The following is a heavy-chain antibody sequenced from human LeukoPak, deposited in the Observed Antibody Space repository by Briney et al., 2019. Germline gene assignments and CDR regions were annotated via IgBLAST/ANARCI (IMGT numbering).Heavy chain of an antibody. D-gene: IGHD2-2*01. CDR1: GFTFSSYG. V-gene: IGHV3-30*02. CDR3: AKDRYIVVVPAAIGGFDY. CDR2: IRYDGSNK. J-gene: IGHJ4*02. Sequence: GGSLRLSCAASGFTFSSYGMHWVRQAPGKGLEWVAFIRYDGSNKYYAGSVKGRFTISRDNSKNTLYLQMNSLRAEDTAVYYCAKDRYIVVVPAAIGGFDYWGQGTLVTVSS.